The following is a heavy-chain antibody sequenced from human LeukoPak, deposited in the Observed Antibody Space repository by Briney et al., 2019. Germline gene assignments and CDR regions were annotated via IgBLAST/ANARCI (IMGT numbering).Heavy chain of an antibody. CDR1: GFTFSAYG. CDR2: LWYDGTNK. Sequence: GGSLRLSCAASGFTFSAYGMHWVRQTPDKGLEWVAVLWYDGTNKYYADSVRGRFTISRDTSENTLSLQMNSVRAEDTAVYYCARGGFDVWSGYRIDFWGQGTLITVSS. D-gene: IGHD3-3*01. J-gene: IGHJ4*02. CDR3: ARGGFDVWSGYRIDF. V-gene: IGHV3-33*01.